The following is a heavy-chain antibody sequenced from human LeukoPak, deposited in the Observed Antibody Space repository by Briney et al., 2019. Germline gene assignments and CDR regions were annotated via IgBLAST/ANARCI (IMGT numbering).Heavy chain of an antibody. V-gene: IGHV3-23*01. CDR3: ARGGVDHYGSGTYYLMYYFDH. J-gene: IGHJ4*02. CDR1: GFTFSSYA. CDR2: ISGSGGST. D-gene: IGHD3-10*01. Sequence: GGSLRLSCAASGFTFSSYAMSWVRQAPGKGLEWVSAISGSGGSTYYADSVKGRFTVSRDDPHNTLYLQMNSVRAEDTAVYFCARGGVDHYGSGTYYLMYYFDHWGQGALVTVSS.